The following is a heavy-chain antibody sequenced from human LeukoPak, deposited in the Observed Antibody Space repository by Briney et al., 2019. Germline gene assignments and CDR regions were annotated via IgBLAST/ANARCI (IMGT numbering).Heavy chain of an antibody. V-gene: IGHV3-74*01. D-gene: IGHD3-9*01. J-gene: IGHJ3*02. CDR3: STGSAHAFDI. CDR1: GFTFSSYW. Sequence: GGSLRLSCAASGFTFSSYWMHWVRQVPGKGLVWVSRINSDGSSTSYADSVKGRFTISRDNAKNTLYVQMNSLRAEDTAVYYCSTGSAHAFDIWGRGTMVTVSS. CDR2: INSDGSST.